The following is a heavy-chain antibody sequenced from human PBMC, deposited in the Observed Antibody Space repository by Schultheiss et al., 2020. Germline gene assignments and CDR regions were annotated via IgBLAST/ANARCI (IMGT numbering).Heavy chain of an antibody. Sequence: ASVKVSCKASGYTFTSYYMHWVRQAPGQGLEWMGIINPSGGSTSYAQKFQGRVTMTRDTSISTAYMELSRLRSEDTAVYYCARDTYYYYYMDVWGKGTTVTVSS. V-gene: IGHV1-46*01. CDR2: INPSGGST. J-gene: IGHJ6*03. CDR1: GYTFTSYY. CDR3: ARDTYYYYYMDV.